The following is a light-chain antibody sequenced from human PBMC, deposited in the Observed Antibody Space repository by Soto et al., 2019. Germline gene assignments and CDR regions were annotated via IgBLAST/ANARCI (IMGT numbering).Light chain of an antibody. CDR3: CSYTTSSTYV. CDR1: SSDVGGYNY. V-gene: IGLV2-14*01. Sequence: QSVLTQPASVSGSPGQSITISCSGTSSDVGGYNYVSWYQQHPGKAPQVMIYDVSNRPSGVSNRFSGSKSGNTASLTISGLQAEDEADYYCCSYTTSSTYVFGTGAKLTVL. CDR2: DVS. J-gene: IGLJ1*01.